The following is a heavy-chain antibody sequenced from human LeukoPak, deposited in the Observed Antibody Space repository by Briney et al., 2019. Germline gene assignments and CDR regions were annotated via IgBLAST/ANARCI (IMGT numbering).Heavy chain of an antibody. Sequence: ASVKVSCKASGYTFTSYGISWVRQAPGQGLEWMGWISAYNGNTNYAQKLQGRVTMTTDTSTSTAYMELRSLRSDDTAVYYCARVNRGNSNYYFDYWGQGTLVTVSS. CDR2: ISAYNGNT. J-gene: IGHJ4*02. CDR1: GYTFTSYG. V-gene: IGHV1-18*01. D-gene: IGHD4-11*01. CDR3: ARVNRGNSNYYFDY.